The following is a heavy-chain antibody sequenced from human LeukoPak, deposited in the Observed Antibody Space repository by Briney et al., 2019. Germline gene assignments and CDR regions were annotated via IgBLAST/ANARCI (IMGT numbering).Heavy chain of an antibody. CDR3: ARETDTAMVDY. V-gene: IGHV3-11*04. J-gene: IGHJ4*02. CDR1: GFTFSDSD. Sequence: KSGGYLRLSCAASGFTFSDSDMSWIRQAPGKRLEWVSYISSSGSSIYYADSVKGRFTISRDNAKNSLYLQMSSLRAEDTAVYYCARETDTAMVDYWGQGTLATVSS. D-gene: IGHD5-18*01. CDR2: ISSSGSSI.